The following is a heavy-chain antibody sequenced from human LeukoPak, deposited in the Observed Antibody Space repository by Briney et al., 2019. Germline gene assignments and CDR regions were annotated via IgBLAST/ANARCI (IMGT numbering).Heavy chain of an antibody. J-gene: IGHJ4*01. Sequence: GGSLRLSCVGAGFSNADYGMSWVRQVPGKGLEWVSGIDWSGQASEYADSVKGRFIISRDNAENSLYLQMNSLRPEDTGLYYCARDLSATWYSLAFWGQGTLVTGSS. CDR2: IDWSGQAS. CDR1: GFSNADYG. CDR3: ARDLSATWYSLAF. V-gene: IGHV3-20*04. D-gene: IGHD2-15*01.